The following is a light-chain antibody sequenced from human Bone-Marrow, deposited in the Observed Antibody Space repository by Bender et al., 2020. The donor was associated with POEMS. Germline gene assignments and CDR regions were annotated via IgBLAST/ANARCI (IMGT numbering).Light chain of an antibody. CDR2: EVA. CDR3: CSARTGTYV. V-gene: IGLV2-14*01. CDR1: SSDVGYYNY. Sequence: QSALTQPPSASGSPGQSVTISCTGTSSDVGYYNYVSWFQHHPGKAPKVMIFEVANRPSGVSNRFSGSKSGNTASLTISGLQAEDEADYYCCSARTGTYVFGTGTRVTVL. J-gene: IGLJ1*01.